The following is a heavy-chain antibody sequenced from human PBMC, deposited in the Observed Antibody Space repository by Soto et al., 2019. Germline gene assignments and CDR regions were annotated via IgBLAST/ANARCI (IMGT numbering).Heavy chain of an antibody. CDR2: IIPIFGTA. V-gene: IGHV1-69*13. D-gene: IGHD3-3*01. CDR1: GGTFSSYA. J-gene: IGHJ6*02. Sequence: ASVKVSCKASGGTFSSYAISWVRQAPGQGLEWMGGIIPIFGTANYAQKFQSRVTITADESTSTAYMELSSLRSEDTAVYYCARDPDFHYYGMDVWGQGTTVTVSS. CDR3: ARDPDFHYYGMDV.